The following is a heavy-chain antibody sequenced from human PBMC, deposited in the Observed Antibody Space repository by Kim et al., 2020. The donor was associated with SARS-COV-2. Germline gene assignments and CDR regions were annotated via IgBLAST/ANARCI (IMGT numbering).Heavy chain of an antibody. CDR1: GYSFTNYW. CDR2: IYPGDSDT. J-gene: IGHJ6*03. D-gene: IGHD3-10*01. CDR3: ARARGYYYYYMDV. Sequence: GESLKISCKGSGYSFTNYWIGWVRQMPGTGLEWMGIIYPGDSDTRYSPSFQGQVTISADKSISTAYLQWSSLKASDTAMYYCARARGYYYYYMDVWGKGTTVTVSS. V-gene: IGHV5-51*01.